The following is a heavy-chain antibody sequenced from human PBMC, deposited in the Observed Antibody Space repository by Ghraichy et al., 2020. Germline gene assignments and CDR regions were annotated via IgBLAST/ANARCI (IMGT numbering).Heavy chain of an antibody. D-gene: IGHD2-15*01. J-gene: IGHJ3*02. V-gene: IGHV7-4-1*02. CDR1: GYTFTSYA. Sequence: ASVKVSCKASGYTFTSYAMNWVRQAPGQGLEWMGWINTNTGNPTYAQGFTGRFVFSLDTSVSTAYLQISSLKAEDTAVYYCARDHDIVVVVASDEAFDIWGQGTMVTVSS. CDR2: INTNTGNP. CDR3: ARDHDIVVVVASDEAFDI.